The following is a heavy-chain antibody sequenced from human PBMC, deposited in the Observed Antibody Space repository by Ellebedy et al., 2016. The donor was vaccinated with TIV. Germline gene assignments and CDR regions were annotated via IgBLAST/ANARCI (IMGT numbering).Heavy chain of an antibody. J-gene: IGHJ4*02. D-gene: IGHD3/OR15-3a*01. CDR3: AREAVRFLHWKLYLDN. V-gene: IGHV3-33*08. CDR2: IWYDGGNK. CDR1: GFTFSNYG. Sequence: GESLKISCAASGFTFSNYGFYWVRQAPGKGLEWVAVIWYDGGNKYYADSVKGRFTISRDDSQNTLYLEMNSLTAEDTAAYYCAREAVRFLHWKLYLDNWGPGTLVTVSS.